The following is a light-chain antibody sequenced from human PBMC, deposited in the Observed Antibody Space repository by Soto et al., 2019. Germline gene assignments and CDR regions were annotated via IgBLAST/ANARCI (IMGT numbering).Light chain of an antibody. CDR3: QQHYDTPFT. CDR2: WAS. V-gene: IGKV4-1*01. J-gene: IGKJ3*01. CDR1: QSLLYSSNNKNY. Sequence: DIVMTQSPDSLAVSLGERATIHCKSSQSLLYSSNNKNYLAWFQQKPGQPPKLVIFWASTRESGVPVRFSGSGSGTDFTLTISSLQAEDVAVYYCQQHYDTPFTFGPGTRVDIK.